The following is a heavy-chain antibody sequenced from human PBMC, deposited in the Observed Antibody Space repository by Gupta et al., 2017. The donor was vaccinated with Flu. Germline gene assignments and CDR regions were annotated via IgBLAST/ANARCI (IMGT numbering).Heavy chain of an antibody. V-gene: IGHV3-23*01. CDR1: YA. Sequence: YAMGWVRQAPGKGLEWVSGITGSATSTYYADSVKGRFTISRDNSKNTLYLQMNSLRAEDTAVYFCAKAHGTSSAYDGVDFWGQGTLVTVSS. CDR2: ITGSATST. CDR3: AKAHGTSSAYDGVDF. D-gene: IGHD2-8*01. J-gene: IGHJ3*01.